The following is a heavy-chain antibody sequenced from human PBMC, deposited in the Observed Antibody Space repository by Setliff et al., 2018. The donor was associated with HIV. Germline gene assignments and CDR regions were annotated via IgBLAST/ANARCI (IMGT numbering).Heavy chain of an antibody. D-gene: IGHD2-21*01. CDR3: AKGVKWLAP. CDR1: GFTFSSYG. V-gene: IGHV3-30*18. CDR2: ISYDESKK. J-gene: IGHJ5*02. Sequence: PGGSLRLSCAASGFTFSSYGMHWVRQAPGKGLEWVAVISYDESKKYYADSVKGRFTISRDYSKNTLYLQMNSLRAEDAAVYYCAKGVKWLAPWGRGTLVTVSS.